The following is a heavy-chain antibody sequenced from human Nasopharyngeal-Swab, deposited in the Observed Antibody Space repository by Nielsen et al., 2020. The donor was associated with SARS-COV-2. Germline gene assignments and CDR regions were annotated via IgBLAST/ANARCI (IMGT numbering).Heavy chain of an antibody. J-gene: IGHJ6*02. D-gene: IGHD5-12*01. Sequence: GSLRLSCTVSGGSISSSSYYWGWIRRPPGKGLEWIGSIYYSGSTYYNPSLKSRVTISVDTSKNQFSLKLSSVTAADTAVYYCARGRQEVATIIPYYYYYGMDVWGQGTTVTVSS. CDR3: ARGRQEVATIIPYYYYYGMDV. CDR1: GGSISSSSYY. V-gene: IGHV4-39*07. CDR2: IYYSGST.